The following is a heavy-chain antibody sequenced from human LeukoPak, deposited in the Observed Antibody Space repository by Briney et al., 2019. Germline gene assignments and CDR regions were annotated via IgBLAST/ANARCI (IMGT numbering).Heavy chain of an antibody. CDR2: IRSKANSYAT. D-gene: IGHD3-10*01. CDR3: TSRPLLSYYGSGRTRSDY. J-gene: IGHJ4*02. CDR1: GFTFSGSA. Sequence: GGSPRLSCAASGFTFSGSAMHWVRQASGKGLEWVGRIRSKANSYATAYAASVKGRFTISRDDSKNTTYLQMNSLKTEDTAVYYCTSRPLLSYYGSGRTRSDYWGQGTLVTVSS. V-gene: IGHV3-73*01.